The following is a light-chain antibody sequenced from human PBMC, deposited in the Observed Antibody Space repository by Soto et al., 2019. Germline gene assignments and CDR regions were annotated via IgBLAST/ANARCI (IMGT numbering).Light chain of an antibody. CDR1: QSLAHSDRNTY. V-gene: IGKV2-30*02. Sequence: DVVMTQSPLSLPVTLGQPASISCRSSQSLAHSDRNTYLNWFQQRPGRSPRRLIYKVSNRDSGVPDRFSGSGSGTDFTLKISRVEAEDVGVYYCMQGTHWPWTFGQGTKVEIK. J-gene: IGKJ1*01. CDR3: MQGTHWPWT. CDR2: KVS.